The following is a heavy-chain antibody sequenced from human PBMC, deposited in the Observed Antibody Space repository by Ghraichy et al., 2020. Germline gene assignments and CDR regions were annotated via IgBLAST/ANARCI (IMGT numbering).Heavy chain of an antibody. Sequence: SCAASGFTFSTYAMHWVRQAPGKGLEWVAIISYDGSNKYYADSVKGRFTISRDNSKNTLYLQMNSLRTEDTAVYYCARSFATVTMNFDYWGQGTLVTVSS. CDR2: ISYDGSNK. CDR1: GFTFSTYA. V-gene: IGHV3-30*04. CDR3: ARSFATVTMNFDY. J-gene: IGHJ4*02. D-gene: IGHD4-17*01.